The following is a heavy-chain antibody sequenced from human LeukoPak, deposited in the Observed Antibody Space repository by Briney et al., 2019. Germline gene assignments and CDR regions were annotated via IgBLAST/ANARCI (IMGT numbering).Heavy chain of an antibody. Sequence: SETPSLTCAVYGGSFSGYYWSWIRQPPGKGLEWIGEINHSGSTNYNPSLKSRVTISVDTSKNQFSLKLSSVTAADTAVYYCARGRYGSGSYDYWGQGTLVTVSS. V-gene: IGHV4-34*01. D-gene: IGHD3-10*01. J-gene: IGHJ4*02. CDR3: ARGRYGSGSYDY. CDR2: INHSGST. CDR1: GGSFSGYY.